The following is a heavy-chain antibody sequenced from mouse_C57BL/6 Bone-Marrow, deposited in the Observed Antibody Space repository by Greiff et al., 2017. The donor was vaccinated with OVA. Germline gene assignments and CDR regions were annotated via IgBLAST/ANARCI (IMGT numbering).Heavy chain of an antibody. CDR1: GYTFTNYW. CDR3: ARDYGSTGFDV. J-gene: IGHJ1*03. V-gene: IGHV1-63*01. D-gene: IGHD1-1*01. Sequence: QVQLQQSGAELVRPGTSVKMSCKASGYTFTNYWIGWAKQRPGHGLEWIGAIYPGGGYTNYNEKFKGKATLTADKSSSTAYMQFSSLTSEDSAIYYCARDYGSTGFDVWGTGTTVTVSS. CDR2: IYPGGGYT.